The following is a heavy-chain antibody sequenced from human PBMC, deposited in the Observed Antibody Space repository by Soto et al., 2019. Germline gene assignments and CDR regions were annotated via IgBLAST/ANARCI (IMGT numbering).Heavy chain of an antibody. V-gene: IGHV1-18*01. J-gene: IGHJ4*02. D-gene: IGHD5-12*01. CDR3: ARERSGYNYELNYFDY. CDR2: ISAYNGYT. CDR1: GYTFTSYG. Sequence: QVPLVQSGAEVKKPGASVKVSCKASGYTFTSYGISWVRQAPGQGLEWMGWISAYNGYTNYAQKLQGRVTVTTDTSTSTAYMELRSLRSDDTAVYYCARERSGYNYELNYFDYWGQGTLVTVSS.